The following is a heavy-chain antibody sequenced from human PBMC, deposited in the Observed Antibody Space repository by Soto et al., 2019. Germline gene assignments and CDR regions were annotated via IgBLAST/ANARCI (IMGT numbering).Heavy chain of an antibody. CDR3: ARDGSYGSGSYYYYYYYMDV. CDR1: GFTFSSYS. CDR2: ISSSSSTI. J-gene: IGHJ6*03. V-gene: IGHV3-48*01. Sequence: GSLRLSCAASGFTFSSYSMNWVRQAPGKGLEWVSYISSSSSTIYYADSVKGRFTISRDNAKNSLYLQMNSLRAEDTAVYYCARDGSYGSGSYYYYYYYMDVWGKGTTVTVSS. D-gene: IGHD3-10*01.